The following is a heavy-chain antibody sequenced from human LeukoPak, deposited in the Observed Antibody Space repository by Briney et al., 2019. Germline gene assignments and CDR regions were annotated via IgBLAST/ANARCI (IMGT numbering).Heavy chain of an antibody. CDR2: ISSSGSTI. V-gene: IGHV3-48*03. Sequence: GGALRLSCAASGFTFSSYEMNWVRQAPGKGLEWVSYISSSGSTIYYADSVKGRFTISRDNAKNSLYLQMNSLRAEDTAVYYCARSPPADFWSGYHDYGMDVWGQGTTVTVSS. J-gene: IGHJ6*02. CDR1: GFTFSSYE. D-gene: IGHD3-3*01. CDR3: ARSPPADFWSGYHDYGMDV.